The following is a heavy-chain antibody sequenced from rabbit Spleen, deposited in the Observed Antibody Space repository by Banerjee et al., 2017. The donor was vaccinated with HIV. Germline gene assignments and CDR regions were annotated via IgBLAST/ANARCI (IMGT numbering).Heavy chain of an antibody. CDR3: ARDTGSSFSSYGMDL. V-gene: IGHV1S45*01. Sequence: QEQLEESGGDLVKPGASLTLTCKASGLDFSGDSYDSYMCWVRQAPGKGLEWIACVNSYTGRPVYASWTKGPFTISKTASTTVTLQMTSLTVADTATYFCARDTGSSFSSYGMDLWGPGTLVTVS. D-gene: IGHD8-1*01. CDR1: GLDFSGDSY. J-gene: IGHJ6*01. CDR2: VNSYTGRP.